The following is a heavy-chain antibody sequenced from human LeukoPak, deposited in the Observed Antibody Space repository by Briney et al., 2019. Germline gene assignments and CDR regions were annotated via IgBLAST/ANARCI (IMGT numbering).Heavy chain of an antibody. J-gene: IGHJ3*01. Sequence: GVSLRLSCAASGFTFNDFAMTWVSQAPGKGLEWVSSIGDAGTYYADSVKGRFTISRDNSKNMLYLQLNSLRAGDTAMYYCAKNLGPFDVRGQGTMVTVSS. CDR2: IGDAGT. CDR1: GFTFNDFA. CDR3: AKNLGPFDV. V-gene: IGHV3-23*01. D-gene: IGHD3-16*01.